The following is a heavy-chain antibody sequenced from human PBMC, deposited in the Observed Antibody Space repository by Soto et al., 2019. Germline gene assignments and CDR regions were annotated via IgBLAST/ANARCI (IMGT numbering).Heavy chain of an antibody. J-gene: IGHJ5*02. CDR1: GGSISSYY. V-gene: IGHV4-59*01. CDR3: ARSITMVRGVIDNWFDP. D-gene: IGHD3-10*01. Sequence: ASETLSLTCTVTGGSISSYYWSWIRQPPGKGLEWIGYIYYSGSTNYNPSLKSRVTISVDTSKNQFSLKLSSLNAADTAVYYCARSITMVRGVIDNWFDPWGQGTLVTVSS. CDR2: IYYSGST.